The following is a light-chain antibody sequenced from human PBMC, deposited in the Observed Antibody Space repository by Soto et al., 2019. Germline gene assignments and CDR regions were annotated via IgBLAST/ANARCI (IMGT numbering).Light chain of an antibody. CDR2: GAS. Sequence: IVLTQSPCTLALSAGERATLSCRASQSVSSSYLAWYQQKPGHAPSLLIYGASSRATGIPDRLSGSGSGTDFTLTISRLEPEDFAVYYCQQYGSSQTFGQGTKVDIK. CDR1: QSVSSSY. V-gene: IGKV3-20*01. CDR3: QQYGSSQT. J-gene: IGKJ1*01.